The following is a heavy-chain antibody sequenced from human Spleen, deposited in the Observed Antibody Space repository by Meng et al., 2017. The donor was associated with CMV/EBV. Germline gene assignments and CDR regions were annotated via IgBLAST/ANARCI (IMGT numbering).Heavy chain of an antibody. CDR3: ARDSSPVRAAPYNWFDP. J-gene: IGHJ5*02. Sequence: GGSLRLSCAASGFTFSSYSMNWVRQAPGKGLEWVSSITSSGGYRYFADSVRGRFTISRDNAKNSLYLQMNSLRAEDTAVYYCARDSSPVRAAPYNWFDPWGQGTLVTVSS. CDR1: GFTFSSYS. V-gene: IGHV3-21*01. CDR2: ITSSGGYR. D-gene: IGHD2-15*01.